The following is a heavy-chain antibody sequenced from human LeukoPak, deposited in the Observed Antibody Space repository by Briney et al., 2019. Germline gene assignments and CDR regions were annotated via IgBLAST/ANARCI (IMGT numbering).Heavy chain of an antibody. CDR3: ARTPYYDSSGDHAFDI. CDR1: GGSISSYY. Sequence: PSETLSLTCTVSGGSISSYYWSWIRQPPGKGLEWIAYIYSSGSTNYNPSLKSRVTISVDTSKNQFSLKLSSVTAADTAVYYCARTPYYDSSGDHAFDIWGQGTMVTVSS. V-gene: IGHV4-59*12. J-gene: IGHJ3*02. D-gene: IGHD3-22*01. CDR2: IYSSGST.